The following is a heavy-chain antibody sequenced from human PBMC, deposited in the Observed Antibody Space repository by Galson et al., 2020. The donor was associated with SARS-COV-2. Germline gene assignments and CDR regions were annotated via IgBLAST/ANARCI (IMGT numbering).Heavy chain of an antibody. CDR1: GFTFSSYA. Sequence: TGGSLRLSCAVSGFTFSSYAMHWVRQAPGKGLEWVAVITYDGSNKYYADSVKGRFTISSDNYKNTRYRQMNSMRAETTAVYYCARGRWGSYDFDCGGEGTLVTVSS. D-gene: IGHD1-26*01. V-gene: IGHV3-30-3*01. CDR3: ARGRWGSYDFDC. CDR2: ITYDGSNK. J-gene: IGHJ4*02.